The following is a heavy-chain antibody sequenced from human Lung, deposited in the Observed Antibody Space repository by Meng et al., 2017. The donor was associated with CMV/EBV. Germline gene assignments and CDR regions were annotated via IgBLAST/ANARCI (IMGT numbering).Heavy chain of an antibody. CDR1: GYSFTGYY. D-gene: IGHD2-21*01. CDR3: ASSTSGVVIGILRRYNWFEP. CDR2: INPYSGAT. Sequence: ASVKVSCKSSGYSFTGYYLHWVRQAPGQGLEWMGWINPYSGATKYAEKFQGRVTMTRNTSISTAYMELNTLRSDDTAVYYCASSTSGVVIGILRRYNWFEPWGRG. V-gene: IGHV1-2*02. J-gene: IGHJ5*02.